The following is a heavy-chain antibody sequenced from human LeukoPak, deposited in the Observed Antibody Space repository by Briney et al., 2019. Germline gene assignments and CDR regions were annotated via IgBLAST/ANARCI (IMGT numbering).Heavy chain of an antibody. CDR1: GFNFNTFA. J-gene: IGHJ4*02. D-gene: IGHD3-10*01. Sequence: GGSLRLSCVVSGFNFNTFAMHWVRQAPGKSLEWVALIWLDGERRYYGDSVKGRFTTSRDNSKNTLYLQMNSLRAEDTAVYYCAKDQYYGTGSPLDYWGQGTLVTVSS. CDR3: AKDQYYGTGSPLDY. CDR2: IWLDGERR. V-gene: IGHV3-30*02.